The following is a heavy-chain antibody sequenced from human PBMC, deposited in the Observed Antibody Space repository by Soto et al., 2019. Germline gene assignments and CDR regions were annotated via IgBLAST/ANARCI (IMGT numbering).Heavy chain of an antibody. J-gene: IGHJ2*01. CDR3: AKGGDCGGGGCYTGTFYYFDV. Sequence: VQLLESGGGLVQPGGSLRLSCEASAFTFSNYAMNWFRQAPGKGLQWVSTISGSGGHTYFADSVKGRFTISRDNSKNTVSLEMNNLRAEDTALYFCAKGGDCGGGGCYTGTFYYFDVWGRGTLVTVSS. CDR2: ISGSGGHT. V-gene: IGHV3-23*01. CDR1: AFTFSNYA. D-gene: IGHD2-15*01.